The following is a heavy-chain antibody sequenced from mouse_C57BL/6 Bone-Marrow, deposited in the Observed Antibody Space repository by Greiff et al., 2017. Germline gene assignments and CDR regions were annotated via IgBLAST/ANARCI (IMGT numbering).Heavy chain of an antibody. D-gene: IGHD2-14*01. CDR2: IWGVGST. J-gene: IGHJ3*01. V-gene: IGHV2-6*01. CDR1: GFSLTSYG. Sequence: VKLMESGPGLVAPSQSLSITCTVSGFSLTSYGVDWVRQSPGKGLEWLGVIWGVGSTNYNSALKSRLSISTDNSKSQVFLKMNGLQTDDTAMYYCACIGAWFAYWGQGTLVTVSA. CDR3: ACIGAWFAY.